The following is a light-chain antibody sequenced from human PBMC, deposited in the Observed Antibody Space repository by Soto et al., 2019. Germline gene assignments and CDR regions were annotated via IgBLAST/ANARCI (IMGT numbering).Light chain of an antibody. J-gene: IGKJ1*01. CDR2: GAS. Sequence: IVLPQSPSKVSVCLGGWASLSSMASQSVSSNLAWYQQKPVQAPRLLIYGASTRATGIPARFSGSGSGTEFTLTISSLQSEDFAVYYCQQYNNWPRTFGQGTKVDIK. CDR3: QQYNNWPRT. V-gene: IGKV3-15*01. CDR1: QSVSSN.